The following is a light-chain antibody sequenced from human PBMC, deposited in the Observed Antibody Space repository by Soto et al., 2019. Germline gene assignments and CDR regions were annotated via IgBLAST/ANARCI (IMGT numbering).Light chain of an antibody. CDR2: GAS. J-gene: IGKJ5*01. V-gene: IGKV3-20*01. CDR1: QSVSSSY. CDR3: QQYGISPQT. Sequence: EIVLTQSPGTLSLSPGERATLSCRASQSVSSSYLAWYQQKPGQAPRLLIYGASSRTTGIPDRFSGSGSGTDFTLTISRLEPEDVAVYYCQQYGISPQTFGQGTRLEIK.